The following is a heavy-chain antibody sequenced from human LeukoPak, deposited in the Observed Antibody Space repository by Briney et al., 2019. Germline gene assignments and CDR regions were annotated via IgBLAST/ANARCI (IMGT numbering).Heavy chain of an antibody. CDR1: GFTFSSYA. CDR3: ARADYGDYLQRGS. J-gene: IGHJ5*02. V-gene: IGHV3-23*01. D-gene: IGHD4-17*01. CDR2: ISGSGGST. Sequence: GGSLRLFCAASGFTFSSYAMSWVRQAPGKGLEWVSAISGSGGSTYYADSVKGRFTISRDNSESTLSLQMSSLRADDTAVYYCARADYGDYLQRGSWGQGTLVTVSS.